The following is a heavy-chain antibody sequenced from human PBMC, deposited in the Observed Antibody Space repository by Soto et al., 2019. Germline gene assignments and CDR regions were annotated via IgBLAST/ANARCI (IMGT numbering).Heavy chain of an antibody. J-gene: IGHJ3*02. Sequence: SETLSLTCAVYGGSFSGYYWSWIRQPPGKGLEWIGEINHSGSTNYNPSLKSRVTISLDTSKNQFSLKLSSVTAADTAVYYCARRGQWLVLWAFDIWGQGTMVTVSS. CDR3: ARRGQWLVLWAFDI. D-gene: IGHD6-19*01. CDR2: INHSGST. CDR1: GGSFSGYY. V-gene: IGHV4-34*01.